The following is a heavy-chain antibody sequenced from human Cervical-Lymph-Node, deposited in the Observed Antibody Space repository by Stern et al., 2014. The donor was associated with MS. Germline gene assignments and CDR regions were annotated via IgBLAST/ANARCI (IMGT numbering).Heavy chain of an antibody. J-gene: IGHJ3*01. CDR2: INPNTGGT. CDR3: ARDPVGPQSHDAFDL. D-gene: IGHD3/OR15-3a*01. CDR1: VYNFNAYY. V-gene: IGHV1-2*06. Sequence: VQLVQSGAEVKKPGASVKVSCEASVYNFNAYYMHWVRQAPGQGLEWMGRINPNTGGTLYSPKFQGRVTMTRDTSINTAYMDLNSLTSDDTAVYFCARDPVGPQSHDAFDLWGQGTMITVSS.